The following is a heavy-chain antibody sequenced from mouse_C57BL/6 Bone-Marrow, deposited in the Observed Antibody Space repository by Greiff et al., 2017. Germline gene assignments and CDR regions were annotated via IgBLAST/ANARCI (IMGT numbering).Heavy chain of an antibody. Sequence: QVQLQQPGAELVKPGASVKMSCKASGYTFTSYWITWVKQRPGQGLEWIGDIYPGSGSTNYNEKFKSKATLTVDTSSSTAYMQLSSLTSEDSAVYYCASYYYGSSPSYWYFDVWGTGTTVTVSS. V-gene: IGHV1-55*01. D-gene: IGHD1-1*01. J-gene: IGHJ1*03. CDR2: IYPGSGST. CDR3: ASYYYGSSPSYWYFDV. CDR1: GYTFTSYW.